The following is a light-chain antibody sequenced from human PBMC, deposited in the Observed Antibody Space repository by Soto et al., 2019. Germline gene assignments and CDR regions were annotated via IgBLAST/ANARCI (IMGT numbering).Light chain of an antibody. J-gene: IGLJ2*01. Sequence: QSVLTQPPSASGTPGQSVTISCSGSSSNIGRNTVNWYQQLPGAAPKLLIYDNNQRPSGVPDRFSGSKSGTSASLAISGLQSEDEADYYCASWDDSLNGVFGGGTKLTVL. CDR2: DNN. CDR1: SSNIGRNT. V-gene: IGLV1-44*01. CDR3: ASWDDSLNGV.